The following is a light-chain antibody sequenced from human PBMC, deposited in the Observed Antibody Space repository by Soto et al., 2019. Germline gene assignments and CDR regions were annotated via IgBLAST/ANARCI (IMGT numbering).Light chain of an antibody. V-gene: IGLV2-14*01. Sequence: QSVRAQPASVSGSTGQSITISCAGTSSDVGAYNYVSWYQLHPGKAPKLIISEVTNRPSGVSSRFSGSKSANTASLTISGLRAEDEADYYCSSYTRSSTQVFGTGTKVTVL. CDR2: EVT. J-gene: IGLJ1*01. CDR3: SSYTRSSTQV. CDR1: SSDVGAYNY.